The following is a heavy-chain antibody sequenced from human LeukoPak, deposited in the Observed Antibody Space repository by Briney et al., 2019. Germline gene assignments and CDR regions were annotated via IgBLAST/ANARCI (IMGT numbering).Heavy chain of an antibody. CDR1: GFTFSSYA. V-gene: IGHV3-23*01. CDR2: ISGSGGST. J-gene: IGHJ4*02. CDR3: AKALSYSSSWYDYFDY. D-gene: IGHD6-13*01. Sequence: GGSLRLSCAASGFTFSSYAMSWVRQAPGKGLEWVSAISGSGGSTYYADSVKGRFTISRDNSKNTLYLQMNSLRAEDTAVYYCAKALSYSSSWYDYFDYWGQGTLVTVSS.